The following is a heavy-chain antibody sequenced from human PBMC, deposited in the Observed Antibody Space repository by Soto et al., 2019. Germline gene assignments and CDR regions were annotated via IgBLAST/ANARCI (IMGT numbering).Heavy chain of an antibody. J-gene: IGHJ6*03. D-gene: IGHD3-3*01. Sequence: SETLSLTCTVSGGSISSYYWSWIRQPPGKGLEWIGYIYYSGSTNYNPSLKSRVTISVDTSKNQFSLKRSSVTAADTAVYYCASHPYDFWRDSHGGYYYYYMDVWGKGTTVTVSS. V-gene: IGHV4-59*01. CDR2: IYYSGST. CDR1: GGSISSYY. CDR3: ASHPYDFWRDSHGGYYYYYMDV.